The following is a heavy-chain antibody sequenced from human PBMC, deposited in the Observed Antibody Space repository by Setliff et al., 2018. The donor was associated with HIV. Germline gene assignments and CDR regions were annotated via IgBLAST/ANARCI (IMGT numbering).Heavy chain of an antibody. D-gene: IGHD1-1*01. CDR3: ARETQTTGQRWFDP. CDR2: INYGGASPP. J-gene: IGHJ5*02. Sequence: SLTCPVSGDSISGNYWSWIRQPAGKRLEWIGRINYGGASPPTYNPSFKSRVTMSADTSKSQFSLSLTSVTAADTAIYHCARETQTTGQRWFDPWGQGILVTVSS. V-gene: IGHV4-4*07. CDR1: GDSISGNY.